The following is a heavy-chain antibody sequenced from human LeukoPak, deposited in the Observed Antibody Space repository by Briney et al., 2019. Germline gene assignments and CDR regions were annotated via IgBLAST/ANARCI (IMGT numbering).Heavy chain of an antibody. CDR3: ARLRKERRGITMVRGIQMDV. CDR2: INHSGST. D-gene: IGHD3-10*01. Sequence: KASETLSLTCAVYGGSFSGYYWSWIRQPPGKGLEWIGEINHSGSTNYNPSLKSRVTISVDTSKNQFSLKLSSVTAADTAVYYCARLRKERRGITMVRGIQMDVWGKGTTVTISS. CDR1: GGSFSGYY. J-gene: IGHJ6*04. V-gene: IGHV4-34*01.